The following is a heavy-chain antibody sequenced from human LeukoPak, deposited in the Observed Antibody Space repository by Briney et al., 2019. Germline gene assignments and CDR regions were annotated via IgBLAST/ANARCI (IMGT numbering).Heavy chain of an antibody. D-gene: IGHD4-11*01. CDR3: ARGADDYSNYGYYFDY. Sequence: ASVKVSCKASGYTFTNYAMNWVRQAPGQGLEWMGWIHPSTGNPAYAQGFTGRFVFSLDTSVSTAYLQISSLKAEDTAVYYCARGADDYSNYGYYFDYWGQGTLVTVSS. CDR1: GYTFTNYA. J-gene: IGHJ4*02. CDR2: IHPSTGNP. V-gene: IGHV7-4-1*02.